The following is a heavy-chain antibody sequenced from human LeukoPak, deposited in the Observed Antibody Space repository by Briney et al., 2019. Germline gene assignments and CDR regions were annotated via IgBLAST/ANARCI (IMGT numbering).Heavy chain of an antibody. CDR3: AKTRDDAFDI. J-gene: IGHJ3*02. V-gene: IGHV3-33*06. Sequence: EAGGSLRLSCAASGFTFSTYNMHWVRQTPDKGLEWVAVIWYDGSNKYYADSVKGRFTISRDNSKNTLYLQMNSLRAEDTAVYYCAKTRDDAFDIWGQGTMVTVSS. D-gene: IGHD5-24*01. CDR1: GFTFSTYN. CDR2: IWYDGSNK.